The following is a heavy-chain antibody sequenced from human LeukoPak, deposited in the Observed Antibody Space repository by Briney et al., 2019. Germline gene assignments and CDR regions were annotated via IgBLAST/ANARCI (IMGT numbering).Heavy chain of an antibody. CDR3: ARGRDY. CDR2: INHSGST. V-gene: IGHV4-34*01. Sequence: PSETLSLTCAVYGGSFSGYYWSWIRQPPGKGLEWIGEINHSGSTNYNPSLKGRVTISVDTSKNQFSLKLSSVTAADTAVYCCARGRDYWGQGTLVTVSS. CDR1: GGSFSGYY. J-gene: IGHJ4*02.